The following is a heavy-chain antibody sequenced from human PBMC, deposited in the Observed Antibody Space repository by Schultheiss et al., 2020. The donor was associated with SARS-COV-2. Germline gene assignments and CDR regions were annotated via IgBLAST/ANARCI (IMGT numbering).Heavy chain of an antibody. D-gene: IGHD4-17*01. CDR1: GGSISSSSYY. V-gene: IGHV4-61*01. J-gene: IGHJ6*02. CDR3: AREGMGLRSSAGSLGMDV. Sequence: ETLSLTCTVSGGSISSSSYYWSWIRQPPGKGLEWIGYIYYSGSTNYNPSLKSRVTISVDTSKNQFSLKLSSVTAADTAVYYCAREGMGLRSSAGSLGMDVWGQGTTVTVSS. CDR2: IYYSGST.